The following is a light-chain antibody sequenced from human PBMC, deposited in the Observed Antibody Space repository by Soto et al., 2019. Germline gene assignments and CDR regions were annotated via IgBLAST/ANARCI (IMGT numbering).Light chain of an antibody. CDR1: TSNIGRST. J-gene: IGLJ1*01. V-gene: IGLV1-44*01. Sequence: QSVLTQPPSASGTPGQRVTISCSGSTSNIGRSTVSWYQQFPGAAPKLLIYSNTQRPLGGSVRFSGSKSDTSASLAISGLQSEDEADYYCATWNDGVLVFGIGTKVTVL. CDR2: SNT. CDR3: ATWNDGVLV.